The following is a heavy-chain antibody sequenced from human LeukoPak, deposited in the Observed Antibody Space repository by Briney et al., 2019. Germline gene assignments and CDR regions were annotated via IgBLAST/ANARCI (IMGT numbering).Heavy chain of an antibody. CDR2: IIPIFGTA. CDR1: GGTFSSYA. V-gene: IGHV1-69*13. Sequence: GASVKVSCKASGGTFSSYAISRVRQAPGQGLEWMGGIIPIFGTANYAQKFQGRVTITADESTSTAYMELSSLRSEDTAVYYCARGAGDPKLSYYYYGMDVWGQGTTVTVSS. D-gene: IGHD2-21*02. J-gene: IGHJ6*02. CDR3: ARGAGDPKLSYYYYGMDV.